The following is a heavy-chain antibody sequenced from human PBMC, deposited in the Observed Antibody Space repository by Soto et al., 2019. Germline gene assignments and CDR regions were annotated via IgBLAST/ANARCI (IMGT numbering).Heavy chain of an antibody. D-gene: IGHD6-19*01. CDR3: ARSVEGHFDY. J-gene: IGHJ4*02. CDR2: ITSDTKTI. Sequence: EVQLVESGGDLVQRGGSLRLSCVASGFTFSVYSMNWVRQAPGKGLEWFSYITSDTKTIKYADSVKGRFTISRDNAKNSVYLQMKSLRDEDPAVYYCARSVEGHFDYWGQGTVVTVSS. CDR1: GFTFSVYS. V-gene: IGHV3-48*02.